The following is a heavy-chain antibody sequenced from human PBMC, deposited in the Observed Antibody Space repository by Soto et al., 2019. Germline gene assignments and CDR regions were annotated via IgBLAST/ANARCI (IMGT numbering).Heavy chain of an antibody. V-gene: IGHV3-23*01. CDR2: ISGSGGST. CDR1: GFTFSSYA. CDR3: AKDPLNWVPAHWFDP. D-gene: IGHD2-2*01. J-gene: IGHJ5*02. Sequence: GGSLSLSCAASGFTFSSYAMSWVRQAPGKGLEWVSAISGSGGSTYYADSVKGRFTISRDNSKNTLYLQMNSLRAEDTAVYYCAKDPLNWVPAHWFDPWGQGTLVTVSS.